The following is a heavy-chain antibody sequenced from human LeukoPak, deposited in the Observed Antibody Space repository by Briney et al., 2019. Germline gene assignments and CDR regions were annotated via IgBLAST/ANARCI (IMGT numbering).Heavy chain of an antibody. J-gene: IGHJ3*02. CDR2: IYYSGST. D-gene: IGHD5-18*01. CDR1: GGSISSSSYY. V-gene: IGHV4-39*07. Sequence: PSETLSLTCTGSGGSISSSSYYWGWIRQPPGKGLEWIGSIYYSGSTYYNPSLKSRVTISVDTSKKQFSLKLSSVTAADTAVYYCARSGYKYGADSLDIWGQGTMVTVSS. CDR3: ARSGYKYGADSLDI.